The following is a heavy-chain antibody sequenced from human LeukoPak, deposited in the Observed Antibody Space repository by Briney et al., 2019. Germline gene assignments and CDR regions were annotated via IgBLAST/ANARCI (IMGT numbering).Heavy chain of an antibody. Sequence: GGSLRLSCAASGFTFDDYAMHWVRQAPGKGLEWVSGISWNSGSIGYADSVKGRFTISRDNAKNSLYLQMNSLRAEDTAVYYCAREGKGYDYVWGSYRSAYYFDYWGQGTLVTVSS. J-gene: IGHJ4*02. D-gene: IGHD3-16*02. CDR2: ISWNSGSI. CDR1: GFTFDDYA. CDR3: AREGKGYDYVWGSYRSAYYFDY. V-gene: IGHV3-9*01.